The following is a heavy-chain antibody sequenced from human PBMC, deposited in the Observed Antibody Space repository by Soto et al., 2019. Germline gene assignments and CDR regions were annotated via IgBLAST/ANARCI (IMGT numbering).Heavy chain of an antibody. CDR3: AKIGLAYYTLNWFAP. V-gene: IGHV3-23*01. Sequence: GGSLRLSCAASGFTFSSYAMSWVRQAPGKGLEWVSAISGSGGSTYYADSVKGRFTISRDNSKNTLYLQMNSLRAEDTALYYCAKIGLAYYTLNWFAPWGQGTLVTVSS. CDR2: ISGSGGST. D-gene: IGHD3-3*01. J-gene: IGHJ5*02. CDR1: GFTFSSYA.